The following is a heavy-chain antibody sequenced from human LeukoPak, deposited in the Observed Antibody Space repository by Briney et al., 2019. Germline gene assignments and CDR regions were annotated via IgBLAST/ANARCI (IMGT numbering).Heavy chain of an antibody. J-gene: IGHJ4*02. CDR1: GGFFSGYY. V-gene: IGHV4-34*01. D-gene: IGHD4-17*01. CDR2: INHSGST. Sequence: PSETLSLTCAVYGGFFSGYYWSWIRQPPGKGLEWIGEINHSGSTNYNPSLKSRVTISVDTSKNQFSLKLSSVTAADTAVYYCATSSQTTVIDYWGQGTLVTVSS. CDR3: ATSSQTTVIDY.